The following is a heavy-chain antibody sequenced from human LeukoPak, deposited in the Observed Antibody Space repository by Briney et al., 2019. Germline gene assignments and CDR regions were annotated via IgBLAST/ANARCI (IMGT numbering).Heavy chain of an antibody. D-gene: IGHD3-3*01. J-gene: IGHJ4*02. Sequence: PSETLSLTCAVYGGSFSGYYWSWIRQPPGKGLEWIGEINHSGSTNYNPSLKSRVSISVDTSKNQFSLKLSSVTAADTAVYYCASVPFRGDDFWSGPTPIDHWGQGTLVTVSS. CDR1: GGSFSGYY. CDR2: INHSGST. V-gene: IGHV4-34*01. CDR3: ASVPFRGDDFWSGPTPIDH.